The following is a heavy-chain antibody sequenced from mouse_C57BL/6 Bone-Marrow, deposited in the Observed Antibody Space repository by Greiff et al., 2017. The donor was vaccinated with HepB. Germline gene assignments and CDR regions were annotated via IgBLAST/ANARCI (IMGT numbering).Heavy chain of an antibody. Sequence: EVQRVESGGGLVKPGGSLKLSCAASGFTFSDYGMHWVRQAPEKGLEWVAYISSGSSTIYYADTVKGRFTISRDNAKNTLFLQMTSLRSEDTAMYYCARGYGDYGSSYWYFDVWGTGTTVTVSS. J-gene: IGHJ1*03. V-gene: IGHV5-17*01. D-gene: IGHD1-1*01. CDR1: GFTFSDYG. CDR3: ARGYGDYGSSYWYFDV. CDR2: ISSGSSTI.